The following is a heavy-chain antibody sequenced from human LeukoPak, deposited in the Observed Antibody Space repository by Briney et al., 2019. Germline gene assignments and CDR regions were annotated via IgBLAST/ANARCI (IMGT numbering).Heavy chain of an antibody. Sequence: GGSLRLSCAASKFAFSSYAMSWVRQAPGKGLEWVSAISGGGGNTYYADSVKGRFTISRDNSKNTLYLQINSLRAEDTAVYQCGTNRYSGSLSTFDIWGQGTMVTVSS. CDR1: KFAFSSYA. V-gene: IGHV3-23*01. CDR3: GTNRYSGSLSTFDI. D-gene: IGHD1-26*01. CDR2: ISGGGGNT. J-gene: IGHJ3*02.